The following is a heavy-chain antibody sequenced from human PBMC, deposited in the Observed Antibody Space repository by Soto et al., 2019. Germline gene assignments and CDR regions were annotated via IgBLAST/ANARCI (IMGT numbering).Heavy chain of an antibody. J-gene: IGHJ3*02. CDR3: ARRGLYYDSSGFDAFDI. V-gene: IGHV1-46*01. CDR2: INPSGGST. CDR1: GYTFTSYY. D-gene: IGHD3-22*01. Sequence: ASVKVSCKASGYTFTSYYMHWVRQAPGQGLEWMGIINPSGGSTSYAQKFQGRVTMTRDTSTSTVYMELSSLRSEDTAVYYCARRGLYYDSSGFDAFDIWGQGTMGTV.